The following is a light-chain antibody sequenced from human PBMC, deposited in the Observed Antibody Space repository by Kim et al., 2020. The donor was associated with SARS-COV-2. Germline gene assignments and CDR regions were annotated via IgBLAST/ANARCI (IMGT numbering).Light chain of an antibody. V-gene: IGLV3-19*01. CDR2: AKN. Sequence: LGQTVRITCEGDSLRIFYANWYQQRTGQAPVLVIYAKNKRPSGIPDRISGASSGNTASLTITGAQAEDEADYCCNARESSGDDWVFGGGTQLNVL. J-gene: IGLJ3*02. CDR3: NARESSGDDWV. CDR1: SLRIFY.